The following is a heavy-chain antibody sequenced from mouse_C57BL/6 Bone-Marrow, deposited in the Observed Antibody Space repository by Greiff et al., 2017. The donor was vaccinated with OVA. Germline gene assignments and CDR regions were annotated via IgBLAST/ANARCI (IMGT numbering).Heavy chain of an antibody. CDR2: IDPETGGT. CDR3: TRGYSNYYAMDY. CDR1: GYTFTDYE. Sequence: VQLVESGAELVRPGASVTLSCTASGYTFTDYEMHWVKQTPVHGLEWIGAIDPETGGTASNQKFKGKAILTADKSSSTAYMELRSLTSEDAAVYYCTRGYSNYYAMDYWGQGTSVTVSS. J-gene: IGHJ4*01. D-gene: IGHD2-5*01. V-gene: IGHV1-15*01.